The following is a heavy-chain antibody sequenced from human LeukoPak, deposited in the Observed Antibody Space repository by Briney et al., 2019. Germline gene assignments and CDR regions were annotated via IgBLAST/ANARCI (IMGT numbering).Heavy chain of an antibody. CDR3: ASVGESLANWFDP. D-gene: IGHD1-26*01. CDR1: GYTFTSYY. J-gene: IGHJ5*02. Sequence: ASVKVSCKASGYTFTSYYMHWVRQAPGQGLEWMGIINPSGGSTSYAQKFQGRVTMTRDTSTSTVYMELSSLRSEDTAVYYGASVGESLANWFDPWGQGTLVTVSS. V-gene: IGHV1-46*01. CDR2: INPSGGST.